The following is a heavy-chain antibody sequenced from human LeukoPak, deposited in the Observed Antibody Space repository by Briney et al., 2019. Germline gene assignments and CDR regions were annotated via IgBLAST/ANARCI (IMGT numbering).Heavy chain of an antibody. J-gene: IGHJ4*02. D-gene: IGHD3-3*01. V-gene: IGHV1-18*01. Sequence: ASVTVSFTASGYTFTIYGISRVRHAPGQGLEWMGWISVYNGKTNYAQKLHGRVTITIDTSTSTAYMELRSLRSDYTAVYYCARVTYDEYYDFWSGYYTFDYWGQGTLVTVSS. CDR3: ARVTYDEYYDFWSGYYTFDY. CDR1: GYTFTIYG. CDR2: ISVYNGKT.